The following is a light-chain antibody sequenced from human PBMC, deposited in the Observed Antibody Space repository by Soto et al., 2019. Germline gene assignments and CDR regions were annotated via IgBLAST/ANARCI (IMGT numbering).Light chain of an antibody. J-gene: IGKJ5*01. V-gene: IGKV3-11*01. CDR3: QYRSNWSPGT. CDR2: DAS. CDR1: QSVSIY. Sequence: IVLTQSPATLSLSPVESDNVSCRPSQSVSIYLAWSQQRPGQAPRLLIYDASNRATGIPARFSGSGSGTDSTLTISSREPEDVAVYNCQYRSNWSPGTFGQGTRLEI.